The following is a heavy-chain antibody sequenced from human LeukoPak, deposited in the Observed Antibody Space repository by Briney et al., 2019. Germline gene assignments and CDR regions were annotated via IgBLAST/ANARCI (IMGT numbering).Heavy chain of an antibody. Sequence: GGSLRLSCTASGFTFSSYTMTWVRQAPGKGLKWVSTITTGDGNTYYADSVKGRFTVSRDDSKNTLYLQMNSLRAEDAAVYYCAKYGPQDSGSSHFDYWGQGALVTVSS. V-gene: IGHV3-23*01. CDR1: GFTFSSYT. D-gene: IGHD1-26*01. CDR2: ITTGDGNT. CDR3: AKYGPQDSGSSHFDY. J-gene: IGHJ4*02.